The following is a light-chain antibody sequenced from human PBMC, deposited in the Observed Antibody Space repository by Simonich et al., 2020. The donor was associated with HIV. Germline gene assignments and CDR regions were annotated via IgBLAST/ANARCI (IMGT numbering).Light chain of an antibody. V-gene: IGKV1-5*03. CDR2: KAS. Sequence: DIQVTQSPSTLSASVGDRVTITCRASQSISSWLAWYQQKPGKAPKLLIYKASTLESVVPSRFSGSGSETEFTLTISSLQPDDFATYYCQQYNTYSPWPFGQGTKVEIK. J-gene: IGKJ1*01. CDR1: QSISSW. CDR3: QQYNTYSPWP.